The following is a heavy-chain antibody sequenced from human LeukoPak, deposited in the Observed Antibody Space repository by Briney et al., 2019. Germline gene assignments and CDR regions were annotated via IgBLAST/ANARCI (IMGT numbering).Heavy chain of an antibody. Sequence: ASVKVSCKASGYTFTSYAMHWVRQAPGQRLEWMGWINAGNGNTKYSQKFQGRVTITTDESTSTAYMELSSLRSEDTAVYYCARDPTDKDIRTKPPGLLIWGQGTMVTVSS. V-gene: IGHV1-3*01. CDR2: INAGNGNT. CDR1: GYTFTSYA. J-gene: IGHJ3*02. D-gene: IGHD2-15*01. CDR3: ARDPTDKDIRTKPPGLLI.